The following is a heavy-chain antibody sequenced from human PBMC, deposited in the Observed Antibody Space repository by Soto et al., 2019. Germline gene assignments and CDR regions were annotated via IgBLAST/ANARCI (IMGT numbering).Heavy chain of an antibody. Sequence: PSETLSLTCGVSGSSISNDNWWVWIRQPPGKGLEWIGYIHHTGYTYSNPALKSRLTISVDKSKNQFPLKLSSVTAADTAVYYCARGLWPNNWFDPWGQGTLVTVSS. V-gene: IGHV4-28*03. CDR3: ARGLWPNNWFDP. CDR1: GSSISNDNW. D-gene: IGHD5-18*01. J-gene: IGHJ5*02. CDR2: IHHTGYT.